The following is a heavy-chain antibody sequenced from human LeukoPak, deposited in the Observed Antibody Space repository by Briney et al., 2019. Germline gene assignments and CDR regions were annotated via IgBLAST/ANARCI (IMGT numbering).Heavy chain of an antibody. Sequence: EASVKVSCKASGYTFTSYGISWVRQAPGQGLEWMGWISAYNGNTNYAQKLQGRVTMTTDTSTSTAYMELRSLRSDDTAVYYCARGRYYDYVWGSYRNDSQGDYWGQGTLVTVSS. CDR1: GYTFTSYG. D-gene: IGHD3-16*02. V-gene: IGHV1-18*01. CDR3: ARGRYYDYVWGSYRNDSQGDY. J-gene: IGHJ4*02. CDR2: ISAYNGNT.